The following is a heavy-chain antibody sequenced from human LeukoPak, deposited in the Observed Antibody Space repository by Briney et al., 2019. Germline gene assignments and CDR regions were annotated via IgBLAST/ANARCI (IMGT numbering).Heavy chain of an antibody. J-gene: IGHJ5*01. V-gene: IGHV4-34*01. CDR2: INHSGST. CDR1: GGSFSGYY. Sequence: SETLSLTCAVYGGSFSGYYWSWIRQPPGKGPEWIREINHSGSTNCNPSLKSRVTISVDTSKNQFFLKLSSVTAADTAVYFCALAPNSNWFDFWGPGTLVTVSS. CDR3: ALAPNSNWFDF. D-gene: IGHD2-8*01.